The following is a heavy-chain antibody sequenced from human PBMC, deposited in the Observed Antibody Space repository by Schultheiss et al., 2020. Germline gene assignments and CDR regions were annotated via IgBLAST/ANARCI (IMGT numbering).Heavy chain of an antibody. CDR2: INHSGST. CDR1: GGSFSGYY. Sequence: AETMSLTCAVYGGSFSGYYWSWIRQPPGKGLEWIGEINHSGSTNYNPSLKSRVTISVDTSKNQFSLKLSSVTAADTAVYYCARGTVTTGGYYYYMDVWGKGTTVTVSS. V-gene: IGHV4-34*01. D-gene: IGHD4-17*01. J-gene: IGHJ6*03. CDR3: ARGTVTTGGYYYYMDV.